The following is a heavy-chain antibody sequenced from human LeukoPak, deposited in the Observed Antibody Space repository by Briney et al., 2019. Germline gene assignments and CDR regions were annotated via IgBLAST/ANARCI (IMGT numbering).Heavy chain of an antibody. Sequence: ASVKVSCKASGYTFTNYDINWVRQATGQGLEWVGWMNTNSGKTGSVQNFQGRVTMTRSTSISTAYMELSNLRSEDPAVYYCVRVNVLLPDYYGMDVWGQGTAVTVSS. J-gene: IGHJ6*02. CDR3: VRVNVLLPDYYGMDV. CDR1: GYTFTNYD. D-gene: IGHD2-15*01. CDR2: MNTNSGKT. V-gene: IGHV1-8*01.